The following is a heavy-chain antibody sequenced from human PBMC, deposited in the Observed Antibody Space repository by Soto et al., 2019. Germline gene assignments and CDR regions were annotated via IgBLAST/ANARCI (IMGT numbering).Heavy chain of an antibody. J-gene: IGHJ6*02. D-gene: IGHD3-3*02. CDR1: GYRFSTYW. V-gene: IGHV5-51*01. Sequence: GESLKISCKGSGYRFSTYWIGWVRQMPGKGLEWMGRIYPGDSDTSYSPSFQGQVTISADKSISTAYLQLGRLKASDTAMYYCARYLDTLEYNGMDVWGQGTTVTVSS. CDR3: ARYLDTLEYNGMDV. CDR2: IYPGDSDT.